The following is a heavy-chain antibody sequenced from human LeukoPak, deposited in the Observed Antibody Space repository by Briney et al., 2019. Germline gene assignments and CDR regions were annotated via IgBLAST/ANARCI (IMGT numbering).Heavy chain of an antibody. Sequence: ASVTVSCKASGYTFTSYAMHWVRQAPGQRLEWMGWINAGNDNTKYSQEFQGRVTITRDTSASTAYMELSSLRSEDMAVYYCARGVTGYYNGYYYYYMDVWGKGTTVTVSS. V-gene: IGHV1-3*03. D-gene: IGHD3-9*01. J-gene: IGHJ6*03. CDR1: GYTFTSYA. CDR2: INAGNDNT. CDR3: ARGVTGYYNGYYYYYMDV.